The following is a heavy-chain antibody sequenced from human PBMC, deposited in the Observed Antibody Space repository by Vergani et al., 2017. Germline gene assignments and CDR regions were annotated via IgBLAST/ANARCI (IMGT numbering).Heavy chain of an antibody. CDR1: GFTFTSSA. D-gene: IGHD3-22*01. V-gene: IGHV1-58*02. J-gene: IGHJ4*02. CDR2: IVVGSGNT. Sequence: QMQLVQSGPEVKKPGTSVKFSCKASGFTFTSSAMQWVRQARGQRLEWIGWIVVGSGNTNYAQKFQERVTITRDMSTSTAYMELSSLRSEDTAVYYCAADRFYYDSSGYYLDYWGQGTLVTVSS. CDR3: AADRFYYDSSGYYLDY.